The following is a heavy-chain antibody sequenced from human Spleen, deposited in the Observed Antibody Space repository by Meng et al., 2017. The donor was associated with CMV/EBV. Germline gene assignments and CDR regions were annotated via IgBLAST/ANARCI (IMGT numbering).Heavy chain of an antibody. V-gene: IGHV3-7*01. CDR2: INQDGSQR. CDR1: GFHFSTYW. Sequence: GGSLRLSCAASGFHFSTYWMSWVRQAPGKALEWVANINQDGSQRNYVDSVKGRFTISRDNAKNSMYLQMNSLRVEDTAVYYCARGITTDYWGQGTLVTVSS. J-gene: IGHJ4*02. CDR3: ARGITTDY. D-gene: IGHD3-16*01.